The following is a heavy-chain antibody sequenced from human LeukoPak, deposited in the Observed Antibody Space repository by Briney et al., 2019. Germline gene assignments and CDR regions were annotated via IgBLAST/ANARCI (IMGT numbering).Heavy chain of an antibody. D-gene: IGHD2-8*01. V-gene: IGHV3-64*04. CDR3: ALIIGNNGLFDY. Sequence: PGGSLRLSCSASGFXFSSYAIHWVRQAPGKGLEYVSAISSNGGSTYYADSVKGRFTISRDNAKNSLYLQINSLRAEDTAVYYCALIIGNNGLFDYWGQGTLVTVSS. CDR2: ISSNGGST. J-gene: IGHJ4*02. CDR1: GFXFSSYA.